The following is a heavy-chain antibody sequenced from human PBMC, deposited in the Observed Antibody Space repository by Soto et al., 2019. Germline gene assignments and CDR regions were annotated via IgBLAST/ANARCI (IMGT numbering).Heavy chain of an antibody. CDR2: IYHSGST. V-gene: IGHV4-30-2*01. CDR1: GGSISSGGYS. Sequence: SETLCLTCAPSGGSISSGGYSWSWIRQPPGKGLEWIGYIYHSGSTYYNPSLKSRVTMSVDRSKNQFSLKLRSVTAADTAVYYGARVPGPWGQGTLVTVSS. D-gene: IGHD7-27*01. J-gene: IGHJ5*02. CDR3: ARVPGP.